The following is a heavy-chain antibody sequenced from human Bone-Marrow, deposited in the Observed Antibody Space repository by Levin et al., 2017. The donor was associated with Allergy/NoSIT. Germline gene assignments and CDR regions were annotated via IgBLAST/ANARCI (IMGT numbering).Heavy chain of an antibody. CDR1: GFSSSVAW. J-gene: IGHJ3*02. V-gene: IGHV3-15*07. D-gene: IGHD3-22*01. Sequence: GESLKISCAASGFSSSVAWMNWVRQAPGKGLEWVGRIKNKIDGGTTDYAAPVKGRFTISRDDSKNTLYLQMNSLKTEDTAVYYCTTGGDITMRHITQASEAFDIWGQGTLVTVSS. CDR3: TTGGDITMRHITQASEAFDI. CDR2: IKNKIDGGTT.